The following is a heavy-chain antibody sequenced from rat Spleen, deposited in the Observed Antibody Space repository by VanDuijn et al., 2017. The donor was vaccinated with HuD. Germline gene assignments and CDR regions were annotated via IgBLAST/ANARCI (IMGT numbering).Heavy chain of an antibody. Sequence: EVQLVESGGGLVQPGRSLKLSCAASGFTFNDYYMAWVRQAPKKGLEWVASISYEGSSTYYGDSVKGRFTISRDNAKSTLYLQMNSLRSEDTATYYCARRGYYSGDVSWFAYWGQGTLVTVSS. CDR1: GFTFNDYY. J-gene: IGHJ3*01. CDR3: ARRGYYSGDVSWFAY. V-gene: IGHV5-22*01. CDR2: ISYEGSST. D-gene: IGHD1-1*01.